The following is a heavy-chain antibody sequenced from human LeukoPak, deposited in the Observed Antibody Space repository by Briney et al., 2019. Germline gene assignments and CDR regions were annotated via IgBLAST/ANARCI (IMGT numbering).Heavy chain of an antibody. V-gene: IGHV1-2*06. CDR1: GYTFTSYD. D-gene: IGHD2-2*01. J-gene: IGHJ4*02. CDR2: INPNSGGT. CDR3: ARISRGDY. Sequence: GASVKVSCKASGYTFTSYDINWVRQAPGQGLEWMGRINPNSGGTNYAQKFQGRVTMTRDTSISTAYMELSRLRSDDTAVYYCARISRGDYWGQGTLVTVSS.